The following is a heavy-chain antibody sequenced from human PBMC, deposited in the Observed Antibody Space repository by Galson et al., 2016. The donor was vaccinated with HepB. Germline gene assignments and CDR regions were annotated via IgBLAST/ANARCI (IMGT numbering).Heavy chain of an antibody. V-gene: IGHV4-31*03. J-gene: IGHJ3*02. CDR3: ARSNYLDTSRAFDI. Sequence: TLSLTCTVSGGSISSLGHYWTWIRQNPEKGLQWIGYMYYSGNAHYNPSLKSRVIISIDTSKNQFSLKLSSVTAADPAGYFCARSNYLDTSRAFDIWGQGTVITVSS. CDR1: GGSISSLGHY. D-gene: IGHD3-22*01. CDR2: MYYSGNA.